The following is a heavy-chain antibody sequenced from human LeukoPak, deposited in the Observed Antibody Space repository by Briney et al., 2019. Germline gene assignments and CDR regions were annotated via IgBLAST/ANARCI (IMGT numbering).Heavy chain of an antibody. CDR3: ARHGRITIFGVVKSITGAFDI. J-gene: IGHJ3*02. D-gene: IGHD3-3*01. Sequence: PSETQSLTCTVSGGSISSGGYYWSWIRQPAGKGLEYIGRIYSTGSTNYNPSLRSRVTISVDTSKNHFSLKLSSVTAADTAVYYCARHGRITIFGVVKSITGAFDIWGQGTMVTVSS. V-gene: IGHV4-61*02. CDR2: IYSTGST. CDR1: GGSISSGGYY.